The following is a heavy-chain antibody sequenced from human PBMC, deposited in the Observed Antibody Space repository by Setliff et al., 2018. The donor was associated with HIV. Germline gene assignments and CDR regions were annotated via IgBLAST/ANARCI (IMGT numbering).Heavy chain of an antibody. J-gene: IGHJ4*02. Sequence: ETRSLTCPVSSAFISRGTYDWTWIRQPPGKGREWIGSIFSDGATYDNPSLSSRVTISWDTSRNKFYLELRSVSAADTAVYYCAARNSGNPTRHFDYWGQGTLVTVSS. V-gene: IGHV4-39*01. D-gene: IGHD3-10*01. CDR2: IFSDGAT. CDR1: SAFISRGTYD. CDR3: AARNSGNPTRHFDY.